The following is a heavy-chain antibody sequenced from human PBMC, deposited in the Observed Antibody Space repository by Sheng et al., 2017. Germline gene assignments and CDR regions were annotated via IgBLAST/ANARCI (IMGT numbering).Heavy chain of an antibody. J-gene: IGHJ6*03. CDR1: GGTFSSYT. Sequence: QVQLVQSGAEVKKPGSSVKVSCKASGGTFSSYTISWVRQAPGQGLEWMGRIIPILGIANYAQKFQGRVTITADKSTSTAYMELSSLRSEDTAVYYCARTGYCSSTSCYGTHYYYMDVWGKGTTVTVSS. CDR3: ARTGYCSSTSCYGTHYYYMDV. D-gene: IGHD2-2*01. CDR2: IIPILGIA. V-gene: IGHV1-69*02.